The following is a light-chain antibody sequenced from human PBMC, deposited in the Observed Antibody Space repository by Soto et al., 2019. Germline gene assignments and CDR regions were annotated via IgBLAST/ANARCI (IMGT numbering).Light chain of an antibody. V-gene: IGKV3-11*01. Sequence: EIVMTQSPATLSVSPGERATLSCRASQSVSSYLAWYQQKPGQAPRLLIYDASNRATGIPARFSGSGSGTDFTLTISTLEPEDFAVYYCQQRSDSPLTFGGGTKVDIK. CDR2: DAS. J-gene: IGKJ4*01. CDR3: QQRSDSPLT. CDR1: QSVSSY.